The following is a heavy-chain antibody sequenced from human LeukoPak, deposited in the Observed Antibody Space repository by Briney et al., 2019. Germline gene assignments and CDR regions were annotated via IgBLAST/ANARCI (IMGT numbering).Heavy chain of an antibody. CDR3: AKVSLERQLWLPFDY. D-gene: IGHD5-18*01. Sequence: PGGSLRLSCAASGFTFNNYALSWVRQAPGKGLEWVAAVSASGSSTNYADSVKSRFTISRDNSKNTLYLQMNSLRTEDTAVYYCAKVSLERQLWLPFDYWGQGTLVTVSS. CDR2: VSASGSST. CDR1: GFTFNNYA. V-gene: IGHV3-23*01. J-gene: IGHJ4*02.